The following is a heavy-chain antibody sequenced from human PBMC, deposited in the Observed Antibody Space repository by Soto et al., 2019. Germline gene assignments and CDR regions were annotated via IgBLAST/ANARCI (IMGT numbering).Heavy chain of an antibody. Sequence: QVQLVQSGAEVKKPGSSVKVSCKASGGTFSSYTISWVRQAPGQGLEWMGRIIPILGIANYAQKFQGRVTITADKSTSTAYMELSSLRSEDTALYYCARADYYDSSGSDYWGQGTLVTVSS. J-gene: IGHJ4*02. CDR2: IIPILGIA. CDR3: ARADYYDSSGSDY. CDR1: GGTFSSYT. D-gene: IGHD3-22*01. V-gene: IGHV1-69*02.